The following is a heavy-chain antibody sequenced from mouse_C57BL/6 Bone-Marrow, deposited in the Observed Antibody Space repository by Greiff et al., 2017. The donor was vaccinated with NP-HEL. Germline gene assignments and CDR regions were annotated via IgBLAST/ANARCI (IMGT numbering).Heavy chain of an antibody. CDR2: TFYRGIT. J-gene: IGHJ1*03. Sequence: EVQLQESGPSLVRPSQTLSLTCTVTGFSINSDCYWIWIRQFPGNKLEYTWYTFYRGITYYNPSLESRTYITRDTSKNQFSLKLSSVTTEDTATYYCARDNYDYGFDVWGTGTTVTVSS. CDR1: GFSINSDCY. V-gene: IGHV3-3*01. CDR3: ARDNYDYGFDV. D-gene: IGHD2-4*01.